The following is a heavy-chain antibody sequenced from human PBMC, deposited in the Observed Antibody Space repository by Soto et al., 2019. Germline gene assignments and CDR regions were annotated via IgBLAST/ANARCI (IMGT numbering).Heavy chain of an antibody. V-gene: IGHV3-53*01. CDR1: WFTVSSDY. J-gene: IGHJ5*02. Sequence: GGSLRLSCAASWFTVSSDYMSWVRQAPGKGLEWVSVIYSGGSTYYADSVKGRFTISRDNSKNTLYLQMNSLRAEDTAVYYCARVLYYYDRSGYSLNWFDPWGQGTLVTGSS. CDR3: ARVLYYYDRSGYSLNWFDP. CDR2: IYSGGST. D-gene: IGHD3-22*01.